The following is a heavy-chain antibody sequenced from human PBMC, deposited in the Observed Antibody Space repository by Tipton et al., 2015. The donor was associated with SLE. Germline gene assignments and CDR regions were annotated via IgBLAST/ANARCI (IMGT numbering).Heavy chain of an antibody. Sequence: TLSLTCTVSGGSISSSSYYWSWIRQPPEKGLEWIGSVYDSGITYYSPSLKSRVTISVDTSNNQFSLKLSSVTAADTAVYYCAREVEYQLLLPYMDVWGKGATVTVSS. V-gene: IGHV4-39*07. CDR2: VYDSGIT. CDR3: AREVEYQLLLPYMDV. J-gene: IGHJ6*03. CDR1: GGSISSSSYY. D-gene: IGHD2-2*01.